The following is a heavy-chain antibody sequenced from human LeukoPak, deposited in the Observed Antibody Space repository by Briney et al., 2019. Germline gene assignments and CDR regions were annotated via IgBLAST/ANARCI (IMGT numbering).Heavy chain of an antibody. J-gene: IGHJ4*02. CDR1: GFTFSSYA. CDR3: ARAGAVAGRDYFDY. CDR2: ISGSGGST. D-gene: IGHD6-19*01. Sequence: PGGSLRLSCAASGFTFSSYAMGWVRQAPGKGLEWVSAISGSGGSTYYADSVKGRFTISRDNSKNTLYLQMNSLRAEDTAVYYCARAGAVAGRDYFDYWGQGTLVTVSS. V-gene: IGHV3-23*01.